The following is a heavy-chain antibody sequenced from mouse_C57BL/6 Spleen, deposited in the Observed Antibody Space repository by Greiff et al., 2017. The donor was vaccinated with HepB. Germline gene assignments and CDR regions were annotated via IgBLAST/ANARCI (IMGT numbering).Heavy chain of an antibody. D-gene: IGHD1-1*01. J-gene: IGHJ2*01. CDR2: IYPRSGNT. CDR3: RKKGYGSSYYFDY. CDR1: GYTFTSYG. Sequence: VKLVESGAELARPGASVKLSCKASGYTFTSYGISWVKQRTGQGLEWIGEIYPRSGNTYYNEKFKGKATLTADKSSSTAYMELRSLTSEDSAVYFCRKKGYGSSYYFDYWGQGTTLTVSS. V-gene: IGHV1-81*01.